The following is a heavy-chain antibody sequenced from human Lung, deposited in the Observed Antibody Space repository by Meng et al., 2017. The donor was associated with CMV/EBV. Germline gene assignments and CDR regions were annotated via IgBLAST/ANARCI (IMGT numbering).Heavy chain of an antibody. CDR3: ARDNPYYDFWSGYYGYYFED. D-gene: IGHD3-3*01. V-gene: IGHV3-74*01. CDR2: INSDGSST. J-gene: IGHJ4*02. CDR1: GFTFSSYW. Sequence: GGSLRLXXAASGFTFSSYWMHWVRQAPGKGLVWVSRINSDGSSTSYADSVKGRFTISRDNAKNTLYLQMNSLRAEDTAVYYCARDNPYYDFWSGYYGYYFEDWGQGNXVTVSS.